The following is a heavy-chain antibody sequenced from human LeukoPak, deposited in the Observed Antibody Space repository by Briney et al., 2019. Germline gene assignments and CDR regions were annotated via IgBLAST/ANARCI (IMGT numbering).Heavy chain of an antibody. V-gene: IGHV5-51*01. CDR1: GYSFTSYW. D-gene: IGHD3-10*01. CDR2: IYPGDSDT. Sequence: GESLKISCKGSGYSFTSYWIGWVRQLAGKGLECMGIIYPGDSDTRYSPSFQGQVTISADRSISTPYLQWSSLKASDTAMYYCASYPRGFGYWGQGTLVTVSS. J-gene: IGHJ4*02. CDR3: ASYPRGFGY.